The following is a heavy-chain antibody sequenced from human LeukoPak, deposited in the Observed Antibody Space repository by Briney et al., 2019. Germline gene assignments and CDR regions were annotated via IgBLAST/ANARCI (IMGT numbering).Heavy chain of an antibody. CDR1: GYTFTCYY. Sequence: ASVKVSCKASGYTFTCYYMHWVRQAPGQGLEWMGWINPNSGGTNYAQKFQGRVTMTRDTSISTAYMELSRLRSDDTAVYYCARVSGTAMVFDYWGQGTLVTVSS. CDR2: INPNSGGT. CDR3: ARVSGTAMVFDY. D-gene: IGHD5-18*01. V-gene: IGHV1-2*02. J-gene: IGHJ4*02.